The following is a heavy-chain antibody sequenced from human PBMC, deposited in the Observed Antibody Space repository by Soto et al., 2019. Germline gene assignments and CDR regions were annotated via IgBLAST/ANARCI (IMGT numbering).Heavy chain of an antibody. CDR1: GDSVSSNSAA. Sequence: SQTLSLTCAISGDSVSSNSAAWNWIRQSPARGLEWLGRTYYRSKWYNDYAVSMKSRISIKPDTSKNQFSLQLNSVTPEDTAVYYCARGSVSSFDYWGQGSLVTVSS. V-gene: IGHV6-1*01. CDR3: ARGSVSSFDY. J-gene: IGHJ4*02. CDR2: TYYRSKWYN.